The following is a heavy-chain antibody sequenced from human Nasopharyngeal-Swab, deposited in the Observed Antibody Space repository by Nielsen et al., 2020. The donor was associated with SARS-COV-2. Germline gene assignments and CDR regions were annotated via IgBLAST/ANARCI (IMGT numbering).Heavy chain of an antibody. CDR1: GFTFSSYW. CDR3: AGYCSSTSCSRNYYYYYMDV. J-gene: IGHJ6*03. Sequence: GGSLRLSCAASGFTFSSYWMHWVRQAPGKGLVWVSRINSDGSSTSYADSVKGRFTISRDNAKNSLYLQMNSLRAEDTAVYYCAGYCSSTSCSRNYYYYYMDVWGKGTTVTVSS. D-gene: IGHD2-2*01. V-gene: IGHV3-74*01. CDR2: INSDGSST.